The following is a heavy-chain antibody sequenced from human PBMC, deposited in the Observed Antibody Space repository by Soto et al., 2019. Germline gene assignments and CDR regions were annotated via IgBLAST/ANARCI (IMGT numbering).Heavy chain of an antibody. CDR3: ARVNVVVVAATVEYEHYFDY. J-gene: IGHJ4*02. CDR2: IYSSGTT. V-gene: IGHV3-53*01. CDR1: GFTVSSNY. D-gene: IGHD2-15*01. Sequence: LRLSCAASGFTVSSNYMSWVRQAPGRGLEWVSTIYSSGTTYYADSVKGRFTISRDSSKNTLSLQMNSLRAEDTAVYYCARVNVVVVAATVEYEHYFDYWGQGTLVTVSS.